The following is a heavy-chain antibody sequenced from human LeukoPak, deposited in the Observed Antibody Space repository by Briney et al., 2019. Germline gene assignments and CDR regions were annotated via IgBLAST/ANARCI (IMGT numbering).Heavy chain of an antibody. D-gene: IGHD6-19*01. J-gene: IGHJ4*02. CDR1: GFTFDDYA. V-gene: IGHV3-43D*03. CDR3: TKSALAGDQFDY. Sequence: PGGSLRLSCAASGFTFDDYAMHWVRQAPGKGLEWVSLITWDGGSTYYADSVKGRSTISRDNNKNSLYLQMNSLRAEDTALYYCTKSALAGDQFDYWGQGTLVTVSS. CDR2: ITWDGGST.